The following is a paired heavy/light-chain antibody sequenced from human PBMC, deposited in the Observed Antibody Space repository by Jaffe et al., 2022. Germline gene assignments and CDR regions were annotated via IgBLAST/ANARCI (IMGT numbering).Heavy chain of an antibody. D-gene: IGHD4-17*01. V-gene: IGHV1-46*03. Sequence: QVQLVQSGAEVKKPGASVKVSCKASGYTFTNFHIHWVRQAPGQGLEWMGLVNPLSGSSNSVQKFQGRITMTRDTSTGTVYMELSSLTSEDTATYYCARDDYSDHSVHYWGQGTLVTVSS. J-gene: IGHJ4*02. CDR1: GYTFTNFH. CDR2: VNPLSGSS. CDR3: ARDDYSDHSVHY.
Light chain of an antibody. CDR3: YSGDDNNFFV. CDR1: LLATKY. Sequence: YELTQPSSVSVSPGQTARITCSGDLLATKYVRWFQQKPGQAPLLVIYKDDERPSGIPERFSGSSSGTTVTLTISGAQVEDEADYYCYSGDDNNFFVFGGGTTVTVL. CDR2: KDD. J-gene: IGLJ1*01. V-gene: IGLV3-27*01.